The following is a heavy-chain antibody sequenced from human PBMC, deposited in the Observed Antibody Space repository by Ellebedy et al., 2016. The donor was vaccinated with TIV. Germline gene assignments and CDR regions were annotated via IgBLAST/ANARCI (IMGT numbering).Heavy chain of an antibody. Sequence: GGSLRLSXTASGFTFDDYAMHWVRQAPGKGLEWVSGISWNSESTGYADSVKGRFTIFRDNAKNSLYLQMNSLRAEDTALYFCAKDGYTYGYYHFDNWGRGTLVTVSS. CDR2: ISWNSEST. V-gene: IGHV3-9*01. J-gene: IGHJ4*02. D-gene: IGHD3-22*01. CDR3: AKDGYTYGYYHFDN. CDR1: GFTFDDYA.